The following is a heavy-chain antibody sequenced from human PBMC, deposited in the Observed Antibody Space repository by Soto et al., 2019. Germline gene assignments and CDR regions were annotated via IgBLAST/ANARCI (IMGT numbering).Heavy chain of an antibody. CDR2: IIPVFKAT. CDR1: GGTFSRHA. D-gene: IGHD3-22*01. J-gene: IGHJ6*02. V-gene: IGHV1-69*01. CDR3: ARDVPLNYYDGTYSYYAMDV. Sequence: QVQLVQSGAEVRKPGSSVKVSCKASGGTFSRHAISWVRQAPGQGLEWMGGIIPVFKATNYAQKFQGRVTITADDSTSTAYMDLYSLRSEDTAVYYCARDVPLNYYDGTYSYYAMDVWGQGTTVTVSS.